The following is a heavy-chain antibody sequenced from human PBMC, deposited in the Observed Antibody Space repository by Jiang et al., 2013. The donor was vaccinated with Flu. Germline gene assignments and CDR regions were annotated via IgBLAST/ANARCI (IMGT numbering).Heavy chain of an antibody. Sequence: PGLVKPSETLSLTCTVSGGSISSSSYYWGWIRQPPGKGLEWIGSIYYSGSTYYNPSLKSRVTISVDTSKNQFSLKLSSVTAADTAVYYCATHYYDSSGYYRQWGQGTLVTVSS. CDR1: GGSISSSSYY. J-gene: IGHJ4*02. CDR3: ATHYYDSSGYYRQ. V-gene: IGHV4-39*01. CDR2: IYYSGST. D-gene: IGHD3-22*01.